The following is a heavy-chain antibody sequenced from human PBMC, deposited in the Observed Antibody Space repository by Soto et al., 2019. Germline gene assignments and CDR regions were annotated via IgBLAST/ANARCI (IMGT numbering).Heavy chain of an antibody. D-gene: IGHD6-13*01. CDR2: IIPIFGTA. V-gene: IGHV1-69*13. J-gene: IGHJ5*02. CDR1: GGTFSSYA. CDR3: ARVGAAAGTREFDP. Sequence: GASVKVSCKASGGTFSSYAISWVRQAPGQGLEWMGGIIPIFGTANYAQKFQGRVTITADESTSTAYMELSSLRSEDTAVYYCARVGAAAGTREFDPWGQGTLVTVSS.